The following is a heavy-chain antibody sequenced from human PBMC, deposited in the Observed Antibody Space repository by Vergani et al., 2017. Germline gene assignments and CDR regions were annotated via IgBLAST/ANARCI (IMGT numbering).Heavy chain of an antibody. CDR1: GFSFSSYS. J-gene: IGHJ4*02. D-gene: IGHD3-9*01. CDR3: ARAPYYDILTGPDY. V-gene: IGHV3-21*01. CDR2: ISGSSNYI. Sequence: EVQLVESGGGLVKPGGSLRLSCAASGFSFSSYSVNWVRQAPGKGLEWVSSISGSSNYIYYSDSVKGRFTISRDNSKNTLYLQMNSLRAEDTAVYYCARAPYYDILTGPDYWGQGTLVTVSS.